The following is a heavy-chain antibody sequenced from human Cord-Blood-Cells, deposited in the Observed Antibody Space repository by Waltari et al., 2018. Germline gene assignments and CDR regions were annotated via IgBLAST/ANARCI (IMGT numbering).Heavy chain of an antibody. CDR3: ATVPITGYSSSWFFDY. CDR1: GGTFSSYA. J-gene: IGHJ4*02. CDR2: IFHIFRTA. D-gene: IGHD6-13*01. Sequence: QVQLVQSGAEVKKPGSSVKVSCKASGGTFSSYAISWVRQAPGKGLEWMGGIFHIFRTANYAQKFQGRVTITADESTSTAYMELSSLRSEDTVVYYCATVPITGYSSSWFFDYWGQGTLVTVSS. V-gene: IGHV1-69*01.